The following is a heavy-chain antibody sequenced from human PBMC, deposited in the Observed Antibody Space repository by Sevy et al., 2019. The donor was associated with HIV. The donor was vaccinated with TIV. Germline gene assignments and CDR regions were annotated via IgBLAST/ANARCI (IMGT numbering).Heavy chain of an antibody. D-gene: IGHD6-19*01. CDR1: GFSVSRNH. Sequence: GGSLRLSCAASGFSVSRNHINWVRQAPGKGQEWISVIYSDGTTQYAASVKGRFTISRDTSNNTVYLQVSSLRADDTAVYYCARRLSSAWYFDFWGQGTLVTVSS. J-gene: IGHJ4*02. CDR3: ARRLSSAWYFDF. V-gene: IGHV3-53*01. CDR2: IYSDGTT.